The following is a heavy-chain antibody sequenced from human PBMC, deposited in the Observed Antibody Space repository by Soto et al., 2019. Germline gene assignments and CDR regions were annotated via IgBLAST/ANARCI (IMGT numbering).Heavy chain of an antibody. D-gene: IGHD6-19*01. CDR1: GYTFTGYY. V-gene: IGHV1-2*02. Sequence: ASVKVSCKASGYTFTGYYMHWVRQAPGQGLEWMGWINPNSGGTNYAQKFQGRVTMTRDTSISTAYMELSRLRSDDTAVYYCARDRAGTNYYYYYGMDVWGQGTTVTVSS. CDR2: INPNSGGT. CDR3: ARDRAGTNYYYYYGMDV. J-gene: IGHJ6*02.